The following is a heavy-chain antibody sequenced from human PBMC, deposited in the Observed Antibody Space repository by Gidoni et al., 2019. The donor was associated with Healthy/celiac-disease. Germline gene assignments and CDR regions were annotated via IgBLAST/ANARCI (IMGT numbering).Heavy chain of an antibody. D-gene: IGHD2-15*01. V-gene: IGHV3-23*01. CDR3: AKTIAKVVAAAPDY. CDR1: GVTFSSSA. CDR2: ISGSGGST. J-gene: IGHJ4*02. Sequence: EVQLLETGGGLVQPGGSLRLSCAASGVTFSSSAMSWVRQAPGKGLEWVSAISGSGGSTYYADSVKGRFTISRDNSKNTLYLQMNSLRAEDTAVYYCAKTIAKVVAAAPDYWGQGTLVTVSS.